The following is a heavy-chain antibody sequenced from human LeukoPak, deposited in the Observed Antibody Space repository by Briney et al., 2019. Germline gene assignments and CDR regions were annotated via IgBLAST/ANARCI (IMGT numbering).Heavy chain of an antibody. Sequence: GGSLRLSCAASGFPFTSYAMSWVRQAPGKGLEWVSAISGSGGTTYFADSVKGRFTISRDNSKNTLYLQMNTLRAEDTAVYYCAKGVYYYDSSAYYYTYYFDYWGQGTLVTVSS. D-gene: IGHD3-22*01. CDR3: AKGVYYYDSSAYYYTYYFDY. V-gene: IGHV3-23*01. CDR2: ISGSGGTT. J-gene: IGHJ4*02. CDR1: GFPFTSYA.